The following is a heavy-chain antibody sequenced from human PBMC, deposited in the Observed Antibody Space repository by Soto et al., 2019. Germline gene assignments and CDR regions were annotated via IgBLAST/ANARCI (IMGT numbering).Heavy chain of an antibody. CDR1: GFTISNYW. J-gene: IGHJ6*02. CDR2: ISYDGTIT. D-gene: IGHD2-2*01. V-gene: IGHV3-30-3*01. Sequence: GGSLRLSCAASGFTISNYWIHWVRQAPCKGLEWVAVISYDGTITYYADSVKGRFTISRDNSKNTLYLQMNSLRTEDTAVYYCATTRVGPCSSSICLSRIFEGMDVLGQGMTVAVSS. CDR3: ATTRVGPCSSSICLSRIFEGMDV.